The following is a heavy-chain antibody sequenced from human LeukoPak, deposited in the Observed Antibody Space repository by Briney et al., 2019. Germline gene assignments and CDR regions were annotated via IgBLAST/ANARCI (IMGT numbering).Heavy chain of an antibody. CDR2: INHSGST. CDR1: GGSFSGYY. V-gene: IGHV4-34*01. D-gene: IGHD1-1*01. J-gene: IGHJ6*04. Sequence: PSETLSLTCAVYGGSFSGYYWTWIRQPPGKGLEWIGEINHSGSTNYNPSLKSRVTISVDTSKKQFSLKLSSVTAADTAVYYCAKFKVGTSGRDVGGKGTTVT. CDR3: AKFKVGTSGRDV.